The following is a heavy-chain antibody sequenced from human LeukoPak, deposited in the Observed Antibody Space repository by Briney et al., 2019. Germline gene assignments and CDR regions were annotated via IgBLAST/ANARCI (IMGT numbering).Heavy chain of an antibody. CDR2: INPNSGGT. CDR1: GHTFTGYY. D-gene: IGHD3-3*01. V-gene: IGHV1-2*02. J-gene: IGHJ6*03. Sequence: ASVRVSCKASGHTFTGYYMHWVRQAPGQGLEWMGWINPNSGGTNYAQKFQGRVTMTRDTSISTAYMELSRLRSDDTAVYYCARGPLLRFLEWLLDKNYYYYMDVWGKGTTVTVSS. CDR3: ARGPLLRFLEWLLDKNYYYYMDV.